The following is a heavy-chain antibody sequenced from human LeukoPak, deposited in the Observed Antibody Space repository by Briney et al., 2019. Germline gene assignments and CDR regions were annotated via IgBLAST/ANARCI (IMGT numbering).Heavy chain of an antibody. D-gene: IGHD6-19*01. V-gene: IGHV4-59*01. J-gene: IGHJ4*02. CDR3: AREGGGWSFDY. CDR1: GGSISSYY. Sequence: SETLSLTCTVSGGSISSYYWSWIRLPPGKGLEWIGYLSKSGNTNYSPSLKSRVTIFGDTSKNQFFLKLSSVTAADTAMYYCAREGGGWSFDYLGQGTLVTVSS. CDR2: LSKSGNT.